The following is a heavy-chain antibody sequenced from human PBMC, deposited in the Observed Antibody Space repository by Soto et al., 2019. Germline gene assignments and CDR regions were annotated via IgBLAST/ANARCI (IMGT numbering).Heavy chain of an antibody. V-gene: IGHV1-69*12. CDR2: IIPIFGTA. CDR1: GGTFSSYA. J-gene: IGHJ5*02. CDR3: AREMGGLLWFGELWDMGPWRSTHGECWFDP. D-gene: IGHD3-10*01. Sequence: QVQLVQSGAEVKKPGSSVKVSCKASGGTFSSYAISWVRQAPGQGLEWMGGIIPIFGTANYAQKFQGRVTITADESTSTAYMELSSLRSEDTAVYYCAREMGGLLWFGELWDMGPWRSTHGECWFDPWGQGTLVTVSS.